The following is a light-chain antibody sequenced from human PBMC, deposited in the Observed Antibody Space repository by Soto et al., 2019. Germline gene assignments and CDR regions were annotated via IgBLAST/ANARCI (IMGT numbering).Light chain of an antibody. CDR3: KQYNNWPLT. CDR1: QSVSSN. J-gene: IGKJ3*01. V-gene: IGKV3-15*01. CDR2: GAS. Sequence: EIVMTQSPATLSVSPGERATLSCRASQSVSSNLAWYQQKPGQAHRLLIYGASTRATGIPARFSGSGSGTEFTLTIRSLQSEDFAVYYCKQYNNWPLTFGPGTKVDIK.